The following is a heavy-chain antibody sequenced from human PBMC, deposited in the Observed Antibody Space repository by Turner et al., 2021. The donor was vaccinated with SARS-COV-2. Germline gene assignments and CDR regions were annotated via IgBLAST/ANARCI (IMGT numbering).Heavy chain of an antibody. Sequence: QVQLVQSGAAVKKTGASVKVSCKISGYTLTELSKYWVRQAPGKGLEWMGGFDPEDGETIYAQNFQGRVTMTEDTSTDTAYMELSSLRSEDTAVYFCATGYQLRVNWFDPWGQGTLVTVSS. D-gene: IGHD2-2*01. CDR1: GYTLTELS. V-gene: IGHV1-24*01. CDR3: ATGYQLRVNWFDP. J-gene: IGHJ5*02. CDR2: FDPEDGET.